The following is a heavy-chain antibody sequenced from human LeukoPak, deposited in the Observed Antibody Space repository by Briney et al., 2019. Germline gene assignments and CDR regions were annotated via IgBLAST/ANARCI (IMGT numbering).Heavy chain of an antibody. Sequence: GGSLRLSCAASGFTFSSYSMNWVRQAPGKGLEWVSSISSSSSYIYCADSVKGRFTISRDNAKNSLYLQMNSLRAEDTAVYYCARDTSRVRNFDYWGQGTLVTVSS. CDR3: ARDTSRVRNFDY. CDR2: ISSSSSYI. D-gene: IGHD1-14*01. V-gene: IGHV3-21*01. CDR1: GFTFSSYS. J-gene: IGHJ4*02.